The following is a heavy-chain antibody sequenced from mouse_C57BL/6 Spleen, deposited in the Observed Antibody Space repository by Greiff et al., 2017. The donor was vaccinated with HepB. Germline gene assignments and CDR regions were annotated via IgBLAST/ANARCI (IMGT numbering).Heavy chain of an antibody. CDR2: ISSGSSTI. V-gene: IGHV5-17*01. J-gene: IGHJ1*03. D-gene: IGHD2-5*01. Sequence: DVMLVESGGGLVKPGGSLKLSCAASGFTFSDYGMHWVRQAPEKGLEWVAYISSGSSTIYYADTVKGRCTISRDNAKNTLFLQMTSLRSEDTAMYYCASDYSNYGWYFDVWGTGTTVTVSS. CDR3: ASDYSNYGWYFDV. CDR1: GFTFSDYG.